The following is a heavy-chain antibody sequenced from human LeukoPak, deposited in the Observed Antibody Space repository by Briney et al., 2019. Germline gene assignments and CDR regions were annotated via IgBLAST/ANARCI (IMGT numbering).Heavy chain of an antibody. CDR3: ARVRVNCRDGYKPHYYGMDV. CDR1: GGSFSRYY. Sequence: SETLSLSCTVSGGSFSRYYWSWVRQPPGKGLEWIGCIYYSGSTNYNPSLKSRATISVDTSKNQFSLKLSSVTAADTAVYYCARVRVNCRDGYKPHYYGMDVWGQGTTVTVPS. D-gene: IGHD5-24*01. CDR2: IYYSGST. J-gene: IGHJ6*02. V-gene: IGHV4-59*01.